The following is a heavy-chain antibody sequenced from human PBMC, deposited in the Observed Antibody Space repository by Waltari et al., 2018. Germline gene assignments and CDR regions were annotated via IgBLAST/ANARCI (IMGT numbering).Heavy chain of an antibody. CDR2: IIPILGTE. Sequence: QVQLVQSGAEVKKPGSSVKVSCKASGGTFSSYAISWVRQAPGQGLEWMGGIIPILGTENSAQKFQGRVTITTDESTSTAYMELSSLRSEDTAVYYCASHTAYCGGDCYPLDYWGQGTLVTVSS. J-gene: IGHJ4*02. CDR3: ASHTAYCGGDCYPLDY. D-gene: IGHD2-21*01. V-gene: IGHV1-69*05. CDR1: GGTFSSYA.